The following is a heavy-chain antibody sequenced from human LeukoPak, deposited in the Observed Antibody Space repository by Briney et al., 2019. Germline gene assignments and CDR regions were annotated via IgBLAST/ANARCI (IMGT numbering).Heavy chain of an antibody. J-gene: IGHJ4*02. CDR3: VREGNDLLSKNFDY. D-gene: IGHD1-1*01. CDR2: INPHSGGT. Sequence: ASVKVSCKASGFTFSGHYIHWVRQAPGQGLEWMGYINPHSGGTSSPQKFQSRLTMTTDTSISAVYMELSSLTSDDTAMYYCVREGNDLLSKNFDYWGQGTLVTVSS. CDR1: GFTFSGHY. V-gene: IGHV1-2*02.